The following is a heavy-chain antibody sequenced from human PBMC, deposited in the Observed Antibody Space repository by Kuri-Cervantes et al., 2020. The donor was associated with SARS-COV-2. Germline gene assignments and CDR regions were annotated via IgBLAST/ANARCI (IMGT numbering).Heavy chain of an antibody. CDR2: IYHSGST. D-gene: IGHD6-19*01. V-gene: IGHV4-38-2*02. CDR1: GYSISSGYY. J-gene: IGHJ4*02. CDR3: ARHYRLVDFDY. Sequence: SETLSLTCTVSGYSISSGYYWGWLRQPPGKGLEWFGSIYHSGSTYYNPSLKSRVTISVDTSKNQFSLKLSSVTAADTAVYYCARHYRLVDFDYWGQGTLVTVSS.